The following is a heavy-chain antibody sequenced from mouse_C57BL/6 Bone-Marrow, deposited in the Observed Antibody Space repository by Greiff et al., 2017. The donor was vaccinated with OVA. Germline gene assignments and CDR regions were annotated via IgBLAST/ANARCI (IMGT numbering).Heavy chain of an antibody. J-gene: IGHJ4*01. CDR1: GYTFTSYW. CDR2: IHPNSGST. V-gene: IGHV1-64*01. D-gene: IGHD1-1*01. CDR3: ARWFIPEAMDY. Sequence: QVQLQQPGAELVKPGASVKLSCKASGYTFTSYWMHWVKQRPGQGLEWIGMIHPNSGSTNYNEKFKSKATLTVDKSSSTAYMQLSILTSEDAAVYYCARWFIPEAMDYWGQGTSVTVSS.